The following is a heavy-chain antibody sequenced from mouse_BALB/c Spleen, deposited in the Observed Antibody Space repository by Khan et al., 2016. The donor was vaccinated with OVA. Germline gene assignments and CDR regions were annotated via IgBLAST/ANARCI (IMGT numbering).Heavy chain of an antibody. CDR3: TRNGFGNYESWDY. V-gene: IGHV1-5*01. CDR2: IYPGNSDT. D-gene: IGHD2-1*01. CDR1: GYTFTNYW. Sequence: VQLQQSGTVLARPGASVKMSCKGSGYTFTNYWMHWVKQRPGQGLEWIGAIYPGNSDTNYNQKFKGRANLTSATSTSTAYMELNILTNEDSAVYYCTRNGFGNYESWDYWGQGTTLTVSS. J-gene: IGHJ2*01.